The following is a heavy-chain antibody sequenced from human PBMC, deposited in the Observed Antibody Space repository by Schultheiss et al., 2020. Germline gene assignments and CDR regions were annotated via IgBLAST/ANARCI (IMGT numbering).Heavy chain of an antibody. CDR2: INHSGST. CDR3: ARGVGIAVAGTWAKDYYYYYMDV. Sequence: SETLSLTCAVSGGSISTNKWWSWIRQHPGKGLEWIGEINHSGSTNYNPSLKSRVTISVDTSKNQFSLKLSSVTAADTAVYYCARGVGIAVAGTWAKDYYYYYMDVWGKGTTVTVS. V-gene: IGHV4-4*02. J-gene: IGHJ6*03. CDR1: GGSISTNKW. D-gene: IGHD6-19*01.